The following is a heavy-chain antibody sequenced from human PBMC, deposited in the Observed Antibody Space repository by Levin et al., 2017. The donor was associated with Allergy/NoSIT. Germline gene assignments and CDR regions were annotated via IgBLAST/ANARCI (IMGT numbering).Heavy chain of an antibody. CDR3: AREKATQWRGYDAFDI. CDR1: GGTFSSYA. J-gene: IGHJ3*02. V-gene: IGHV1-69*04. Sequence: KISCKASGGTFSSYAISWVRQAPGQGLEWMGRIIPILGIANYAQKFQGRVTITADKSTSTAYMELSSLRSEDTAVYYCAREKATQWRGYDAFDIWGQGTMVTVSS. D-gene: IGHD6-19*01. CDR2: IIPILGIA.